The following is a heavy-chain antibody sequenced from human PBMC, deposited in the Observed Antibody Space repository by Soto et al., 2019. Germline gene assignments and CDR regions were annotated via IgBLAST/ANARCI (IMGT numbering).Heavy chain of an antibody. J-gene: IGHJ4*02. CDR3: ARDQGGGWSNIDY. CDR2: ISYSGTT. CDR1: GGSISSYY. D-gene: IGHD6-19*01. V-gene: IGHV4-59*01. Sequence: SETLSLTCTVSGGSISSYYWSWIRQPPGKGLEWIGYISYSGTTNYNPSLKSRVTISVDTSKNQFSLKLSSVTAADSAVYYCARDQGGGWSNIDYWGQGTLVTVSS.